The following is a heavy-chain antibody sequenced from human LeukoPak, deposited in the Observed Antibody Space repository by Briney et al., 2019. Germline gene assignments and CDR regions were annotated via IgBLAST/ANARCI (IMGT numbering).Heavy chain of an antibody. CDR3: TRAGGYDNYLDY. CDR2: IRRKAHDWTP. D-gene: IGHD5-12*01. Sequence: GGSLRLSCTISGFIFGDYGFNWVRQAPGKGLEWVGFIRRKAHDWTPQYAASVQGGFTISRDDSKSVAYLQMNTLKTEDTGIYYCTRAGGYDNYLDYWGQGTLVTVSS. V-gene: IGHV3-49*04. J-gene: IGHJ4*02. CDR1: GFIFGDYG.